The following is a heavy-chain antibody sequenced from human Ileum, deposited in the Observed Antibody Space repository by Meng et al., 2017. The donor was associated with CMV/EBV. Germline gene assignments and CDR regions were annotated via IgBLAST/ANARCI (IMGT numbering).Heavy chain of an antibody. CDR3: ALEERRLASFDY. CDR1: GFSMSDYW. J-gene: IGHJ4*02. Sequence: EVQLVQSGGGLVQPGGSLRRSCEVSGFSMSDYWMHWVRQTPGKGLMWLSRIRHDGSNIYYADSVKGRITISRDNAKNSLYLEINSLKVEDTAVYYCALEERRLASFDYWGQGILVTV. V-gene: IGHV3-74*01. CDR2: IRHDGSNI. D-gene: IGHD3-9*01.